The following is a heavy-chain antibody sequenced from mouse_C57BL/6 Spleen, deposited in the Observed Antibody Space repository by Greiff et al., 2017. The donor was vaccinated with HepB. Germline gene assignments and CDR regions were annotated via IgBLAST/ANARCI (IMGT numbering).Heavy chain of an antibody. CDR2: ISGGGGNT. D-gene: IGHD3-2*02. CDR3: ARLDSSGYVGVDY. V-gene: IGHV5-9*01. CDR1: GFTFSSYT. Sequence: EVKLEESGGGLVKPGGSLKLSCAASGFTFSSYTMSWVRQTPEMRLEWVATISGGGGNTYYPDSVKGRFTISRDNAKNTLYLQMSSLRSEDTALYYCARLDSSGYVGVDYWGQGTSVTVSS. J-gene: IGHJ4*01.